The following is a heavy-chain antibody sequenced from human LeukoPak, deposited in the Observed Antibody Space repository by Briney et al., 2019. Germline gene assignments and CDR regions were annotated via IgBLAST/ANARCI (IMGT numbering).Heavy chain of an antibody. CDR3: ARGGGYGDYAGEIDY. V-gene: IGHV3-21*01. Sequence: GGSLRLSCAASGFTFSSYSMTWVRQAPEKGLEWVSSISSRSSHIHYADSVKGRFTISRDNAKNSLYLQMNSLSAEDTAVYYCARGGGYGDYAGEIDYWGQGTLVTVSS. CDR2: ISSRSSHI. CDR1: GFTFSSYS. J-gene: IGHJ4*02. D-gene: IGHD4-17*01.